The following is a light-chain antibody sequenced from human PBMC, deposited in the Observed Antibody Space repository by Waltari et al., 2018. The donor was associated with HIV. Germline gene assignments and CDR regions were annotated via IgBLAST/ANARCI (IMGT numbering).Light chain of an antibody. Sequence: SYEVTQPLSVSVALGQTARITCGGNNIGSKNVHWYQQKPGQAPVLVIYRDSNRPSGIPERFSGANSRNTATLTINRGQAGDEADYYCQVWDSGTVVFGGGTKLTVL. V-gene: IGLV3-9*01. CDR2: RDS. CDR3: QVWDSGTVV. J-gene: IGLJ2*01. CDR1: NIGSKN.